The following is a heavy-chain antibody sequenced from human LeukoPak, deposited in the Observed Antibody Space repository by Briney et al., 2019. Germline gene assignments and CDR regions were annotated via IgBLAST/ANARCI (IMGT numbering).Heavy chain of an antibody. J-gene: IGHJ4*02. CDR2: INDDGSDT. Sequence: GGSLRLSCAASGFTFKLYWMHWVRQVPGKGPVWVARINDDGSDTVYADSVKGRFTISRDDAKNMLFLQMNSLRGEDTAVYLCVRGGPSTWFWGQGTLVTVSS. D-gene: IGHD3-22*01. V-gene: IGHV3-74*01. CDR1: GFTFKLYW. CDR3: VRGGPSTWF.